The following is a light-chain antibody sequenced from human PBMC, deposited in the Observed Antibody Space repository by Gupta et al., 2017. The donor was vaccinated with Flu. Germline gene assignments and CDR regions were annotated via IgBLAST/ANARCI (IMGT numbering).Light chain of an antibody. J-gene: IGLJ3*02. V-gene: IGLV2-14*01. CDR2: EVR. Sequence: QSALTQPASVSGPPGQSITISCTGTSSDVGGYNYVSWYQQHPGKAPKLMIYEVRNRPSGVSNRFSGSKSGNTASLTISGLQAEDEADYYCSSYTSISTLVFGGGTKLTVL. CDR3: SSYTSISTLV. CDR1: SSDVGGYNY.